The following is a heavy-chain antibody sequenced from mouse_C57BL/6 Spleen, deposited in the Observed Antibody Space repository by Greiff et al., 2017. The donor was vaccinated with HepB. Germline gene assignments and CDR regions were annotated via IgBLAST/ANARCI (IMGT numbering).Heavy chain of an antibody. D-gene: IGHD1-1*01. Sequence: LVKPGDSVKISCKASGYSFTGYFMNWVMQSHGKSLEWIGRINPYNGDTFYNQKFKGKATLTVDKSSSTAHMELRSLTSEDSAVYYCARFNYYGSPGDYFDYWGQGTTLTVSS. CDR3: ARFNYYGSPGDYFDY. V-gene: IGHV1-20*01. J-gene: IGHJ2*01. CDR1: GYSFTGYF. CDR2: INPYNGDT.